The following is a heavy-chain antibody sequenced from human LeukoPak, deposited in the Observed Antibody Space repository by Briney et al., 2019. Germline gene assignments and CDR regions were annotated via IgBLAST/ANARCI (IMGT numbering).Heavy chain of an antibody. D-gene: IGHD2-2*01. V-gene: IGHV3-74*01. CDR1: GFTFSSYW. CDR2: INSDGSII. CDR3: ARVGVYQLLPVDY. J-gene: IGHJ4*02. Sequence: GGSLRLSCAASGFTFSSYWMHWVRQAPGKGLVWVSRINSDGSIISYADSVKGRFTISRDNAKNSLYLQMNSLRAEDTAVYYCARVGVYQLLPVDYWGQGTLVTVSS.